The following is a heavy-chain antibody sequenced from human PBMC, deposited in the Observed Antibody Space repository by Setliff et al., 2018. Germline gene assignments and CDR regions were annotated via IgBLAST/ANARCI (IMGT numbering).Heavy chain of an antibody. CDR1: GYSISSGYY. CDR2: ISHSGYT. D-gene: IGHD3-22*01. CDR3: ARRYYDSTGYYYYAFDI. Sequence: SETLSLTCAVSGYSISSGYYWGWIRQPPGKGLEWIGDISHSGYTYYNPSLSSRVVISVDTSKNLVSRKLSSVTAADTAIYYCARRYYDSTGYYYYAFDIWGRGTMVTVSS. V-gene: IGHV4-38-2*01. J-gene: IGHJ3*02.